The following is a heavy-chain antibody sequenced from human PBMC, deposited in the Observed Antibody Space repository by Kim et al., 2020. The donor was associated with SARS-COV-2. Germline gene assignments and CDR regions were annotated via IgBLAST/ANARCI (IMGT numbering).Heavy chain of an antibody. CDR3: AKENHIVVVTAIL. CDR2: ISGSGGST. D-gene: IGHD2-21*02. J-gene: IGHJ4*02. CDR1: GFTFTTYA. V-gene: IGHV3-23*01. Sequence: GGSLRLSCAASGFTFTTYAMSWVRQAPGKGLEWVSAISGSGGSTYYADSVKGRFTISRDNSKTTLYLQMNSLRAEDTAVYYCAKENHIVVVTAILWGQGTLVTVSS.